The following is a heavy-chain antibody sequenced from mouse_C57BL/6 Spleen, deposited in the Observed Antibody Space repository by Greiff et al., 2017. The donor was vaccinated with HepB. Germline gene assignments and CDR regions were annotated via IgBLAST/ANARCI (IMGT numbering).Heavy chain of an antibody. D-gene: IGHD2-1*01. CDR1: GFSLSTFGMG. J-gene: IGHJ2*01. CDR3: ARIVYFFFDY. CDR2: IWWDDDK. V-gene: IGHV8-8*01. Sequence: QVTLKESGPGILQPSQTLSLTCSFSGFSLSTFGMGLGWIRQPSGKGLVWLAHIWWDDDKYYNPALKSRITISKDTSKNQVFLKIANVNTADTATYYCARIVYFFFDYWGQGTTLTVSS.